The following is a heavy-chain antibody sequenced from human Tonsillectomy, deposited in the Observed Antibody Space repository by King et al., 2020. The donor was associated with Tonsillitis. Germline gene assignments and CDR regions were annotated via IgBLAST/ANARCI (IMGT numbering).Heavy chain of an antibody. V-gene: IGHV3-48*01. CDR1: GFTFSSYS. Sequence: QLVQSGGGLVQPGGSLRLSCAASGFTFSSYSMNWVLQAPGKGLEWVSYISSSSSTIYYADSVKGRFTISRDNAKNSLYLQMNSLRAEDTAVYYCARDFIGYCGGDCYPTIYYFDYWGQGTLVTVSS. D-gene: IGHD2-21*02. CDR3: ARDFIGYCGGDCYPTIYYFDY. J-gene: IGHJ4*02. CDR2: ISSSSSTI.